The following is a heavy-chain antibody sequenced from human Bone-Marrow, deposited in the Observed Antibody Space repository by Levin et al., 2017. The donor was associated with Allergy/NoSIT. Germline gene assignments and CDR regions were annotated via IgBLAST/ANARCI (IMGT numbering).Heavy chain of an antibody. CDR2: IIPIFGTA. CDR1: GGTFSSYA. Sequence: GASVKVSCKASGGTFSSYAISWVRQAPGQGLEWMGGIIPIFGTANYAQKFQGRVTITADESTSTAYMELSSLRSEDTAVYYCAFFPPPDYDSSGYYSPPRDAFDIWGQGTMVTVSS. D-gene: IGHD3-22*01. V-gene: IGHV1-69*13. J-gene: IGHJ3*02. CDR3: AFFPPPDYDSSGYYSPPRDAFDI.